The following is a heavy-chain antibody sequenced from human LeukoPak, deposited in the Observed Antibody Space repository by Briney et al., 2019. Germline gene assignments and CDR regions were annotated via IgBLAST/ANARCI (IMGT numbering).Heavy chain of an antibody. J-gene: IGHJ2*01. D-gene: IGHD3-9*01. CDR1: GGSISSYY. V-gene: IGHV4-4*07. CDR2: IYTSGST. CDR3: ARGRLTGQLRYYWYFDL. Sequence: SETLSLTCTVSGGSISSYYWSWIRQPAGKGLEWIGRIYTSGSTNYNPSLKSRVTMSVDTSKNQFSLKLSSVTAADTAVYYCARGRLTGQLRYYWYFDLWGRGTLVTVSS.